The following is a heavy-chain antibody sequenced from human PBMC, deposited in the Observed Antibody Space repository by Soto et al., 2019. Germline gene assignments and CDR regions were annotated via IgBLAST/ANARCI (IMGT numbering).Heavy chain of an antibody. Sequence: EVQLVESGGGLVQPGGSLRLSCAASGFFFSSYSMNWVRQAPGRGLEWVSYISSSSTTIHYADSVKGRFTISRDNAKSSLYLQMNSLIDEDTAVYYCARETEYWGQGILITVSS. V-gene: IGHV3-48*02. CDR1: GFFFSSYS. CDR3: ARETEY. J-gene: IGHJ4*02. CDR2: ISSSSTTI. D-gene: IGHD6-6*01.